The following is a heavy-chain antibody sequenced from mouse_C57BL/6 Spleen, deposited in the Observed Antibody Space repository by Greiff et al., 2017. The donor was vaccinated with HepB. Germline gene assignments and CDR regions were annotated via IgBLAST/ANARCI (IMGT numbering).Heavy chain of an antibody. V-gene: IGHV1-26*01. D-gene: IGHD4-1*01. J-gene: IGHJ1*03. CDR2: INPNNGGT. Sequence: VQLQQSGPELVKPGASVKISCKASGYTFTDYYMNWVKQSHGKSLEWIGDINPNNGGTSYNQKFKGKATLTVDKSSSTAYMELRSLTSEDSAVYYCARGRLGPYWYFDVWGTGTTVTVSS. CDR3: ARGRLGPYWYFDV. CDR1: GYTFTDYY.